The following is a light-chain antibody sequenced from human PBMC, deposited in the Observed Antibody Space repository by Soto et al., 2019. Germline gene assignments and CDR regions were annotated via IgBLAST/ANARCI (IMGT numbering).Light chain of an antibody. J-gene: IGKJ5*01. CDR2: DAS. CDR1: QSVSSF. V-gene: IGKV3-11*01. CDR3: QQRSNWPIT. Sequence: EIELTQSPPTLSLSPLDRGTLXSRASQSVSSFLVWYQQKPGQAPRLLIYDASNRANGIPARFSGSGSETDFTLTISSLEPEDFAVYYCQQRSNWPITFGQGTRLEIK.